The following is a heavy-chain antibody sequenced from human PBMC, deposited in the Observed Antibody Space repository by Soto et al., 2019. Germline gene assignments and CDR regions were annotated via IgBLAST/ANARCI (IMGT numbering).Heavy chain of an antibody. CDR2: IIPIFGTA. CDR3: AREDVLGGYYDFWSGYYRPFDY. V-gene: IGHV1-69*12. D-gene: IGHD3-3*01. Sequence: QVQLVQSGAEVKKPGSSVKVSCKASGGTFSSYAISWVRQAPGQGLEWMGGIIPIFGTANYAQKFQGRVTITADESTSTAYMELSSLRSEDTAMYYCAREDVLGGYYDFWSGYYRPFDYWGQGTLVTVSS. J-gene: IGHJ4*02. CDR1: GGTFSSYA.